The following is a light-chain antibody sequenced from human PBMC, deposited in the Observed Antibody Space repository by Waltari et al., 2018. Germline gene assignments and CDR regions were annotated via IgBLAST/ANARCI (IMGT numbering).Light chain of an antibody. CDR3: QQSYNTPWT. Sequence: DIEMTQSPSSLPASVGARVNITCRASQSISSYLTWNQQKPGKAPKLLSYAASNLESGVPSRFSGSGSGTDFTLTISSLQPEDFATYYCQQSYNTPWTFGQGTKVEIK. J-gene: IGKJ1*01. CDR2: AAS. CDR1: QSISSY. V-gene: IGKV1-39*01.